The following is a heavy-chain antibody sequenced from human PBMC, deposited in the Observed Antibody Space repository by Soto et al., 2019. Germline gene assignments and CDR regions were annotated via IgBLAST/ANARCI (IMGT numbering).Heavy chain of an antibody. CDR2: IYYSGNA. CDR1: GGSISSDGHW. Sequence: SETLSLTCTVSGGSISSDGHWWSWIRQPPGKGLEWIGYIYYSGNAYYNPSLKSRVTISVDTSKNQFSLKLSSVAAADTAVYYCARYHYGSGSYSLFDYWGHGTLVTAPQ. D-gene: IGHD3-10*01. CDR3: ARYHYGSGSYSLFDY. J-gene: IGHJ4*01. V-gene: IGHV4-30-4*01.